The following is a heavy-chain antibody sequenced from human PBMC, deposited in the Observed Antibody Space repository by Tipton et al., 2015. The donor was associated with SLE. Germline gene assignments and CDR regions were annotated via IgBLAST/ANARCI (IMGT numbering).Heavy chain of an antibody. CDR1: GGSFSGYY. V-gene: IGHV4-34*01. CDR2: INHSGST. Sequence: TLSLTCAVYGGSFSGYYWSWIRQPPGKGLEWIGEINHSGSTNYNPSLKSRVTISVDTSKNQFSLKLSSVTAADTAVYYCAKGRPGYSSIDYWGQGTLVTVSS. J-gene: IGHJ4*02. CDR3: AKGRPGYSSIDY. D-gene: IGHD6-13*01.